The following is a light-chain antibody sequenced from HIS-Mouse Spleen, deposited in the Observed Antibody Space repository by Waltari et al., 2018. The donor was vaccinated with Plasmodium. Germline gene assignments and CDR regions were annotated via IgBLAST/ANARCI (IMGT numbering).Light chain of an antibody. CDR2: AAS. CDR1: QGLSSY. J-gene: IGKJ4*01. Sequence: AIRMTQSPSSFSASTGDRVTITCRASQGLSSYLAWYQQKPGKAPKLLIYAASTLQSGVPSRFSGSGSGKDFTLTISCLQSEDFATYYCQQYYSYPPAFGGGTKVEIK. CDR3: QQYYSYPPA. V-gene: IGKV1-8*01.